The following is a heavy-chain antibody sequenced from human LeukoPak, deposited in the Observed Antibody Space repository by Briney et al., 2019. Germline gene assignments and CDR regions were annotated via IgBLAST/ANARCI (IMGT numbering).Heavy chain of an antibody. CDR3: ARHTTYGDYVSGAFDI. D-gene: IGHD4-17*01. V-gene: IGHV1-45*02. CDR1: GYTFTYRY. Sequence: ASVKVSCKASGYTFTYRYLHWVRQAPGQALERMGWITPFNGSTNYAQKFQDRVTITRDRSMSTAYMELSSLRSEDTAMYYCARHTTYGDYVSGAFDIWGQGTMVTVSS. CDR2: ITPFNGST. J-gene: IGHJ3*02.